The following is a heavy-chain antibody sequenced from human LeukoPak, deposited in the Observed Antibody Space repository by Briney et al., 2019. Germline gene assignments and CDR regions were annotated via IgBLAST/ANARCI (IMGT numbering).Heavy chain of an antibody. Sequence: GGSXXLSCAASGFTFTTXTXXWVRXAPGKGXXXXXVXSYDGSNKYYADSVKGRFTISRDNSKNTLYLQMNSLRAEDTAVYYCAKDPPEYSSGWRTYYFDYWGQGTLVTVSS. J-gene: IGHJ4*02. V-gene: IGHV3-30-3*01. D-gene: IGHD6-19*01. CDR2: XSYDGSNK. CDR3: AKDPPEYSSGWRTYYFDY. CDR1: GFTFTTXT.